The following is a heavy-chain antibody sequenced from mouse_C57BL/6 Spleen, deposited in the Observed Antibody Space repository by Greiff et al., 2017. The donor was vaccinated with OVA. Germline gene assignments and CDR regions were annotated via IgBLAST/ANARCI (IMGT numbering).Heavy chain of an antibody. J-gene: IGHJ4*01. CDR1: GYSITSGYY. Sequence: EVKLQESGPGLVKPSQSLSLTCSVTGYSITSGYYWNWIRQFPGNKLEWMGYISYDGSNNYNPSLKNRISITRDTSKNQFFLKLKSVTTEDTATYYCARMDYWGQGTSVTVSS. V-gene: IGHV3-6*01. CDR3: ARMDY. CDR2: ISYDGSN.